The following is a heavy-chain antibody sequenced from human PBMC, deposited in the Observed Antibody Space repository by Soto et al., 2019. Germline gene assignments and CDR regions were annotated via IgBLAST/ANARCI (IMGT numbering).Heavy chain of an antibody. CDR2: ISSSSSYI. V-gene: IGHV3-21*01. CDR3: ARISGSYFRFVDY. D-gene: IGHD1-26*01. Sequence: EVQLVESGGGLVKPGGSLRLSCAASGFTFSSYSMNWVRQAPGKGLEWVSSISSSSSYIYYADSVKGRFTISRDNAKNSLYLQMNSLRAEDTAVYYCARISGSYFRFVDYWGQGTLVTVSS. J-gene: IGHJ4*02. CDR1: GFTFSSYS.